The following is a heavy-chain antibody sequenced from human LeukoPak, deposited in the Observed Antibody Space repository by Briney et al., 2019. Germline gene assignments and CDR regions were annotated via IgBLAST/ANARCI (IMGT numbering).Heavy chain of an antibody. J-gene: IGHJ4*02. V-gene: IGHV3-21*01. CDR3: ARDPASGTFDY. CDR2: ISSSSSYI. CDR1: GFTFSSYS. Sequence: GGSLRLSCAASGFTFSSYSMNWVRQAPGKGLEWVSSISSSSSYISYADSVKGRFTISRDNAKNSLYLQMNSLRAEDTAVYYCARDPASGTFDYWGQGTLVTVSS.